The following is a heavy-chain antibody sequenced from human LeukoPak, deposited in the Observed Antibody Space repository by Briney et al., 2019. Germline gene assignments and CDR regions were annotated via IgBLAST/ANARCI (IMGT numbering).Heavy chain of an antibody. D-gene: IGHD6-13*01. J-gene: IGHJ4*02. CDR3: ARDLEAANTYYFDY. Sequence: GGSLRLSCAASGFTVSSSYMSWVRQAPGKGLEWVSIISSAGTTYYADSVKGRFTIPRDNSKNTVYLQVNSLRDEDTAVYYCARDLEAANTYYFDYWGQGTMVTVSS. CDR2: ISSAGTT. CDR1: GFTVSSSY. V-gene: IGHV3-66*01.